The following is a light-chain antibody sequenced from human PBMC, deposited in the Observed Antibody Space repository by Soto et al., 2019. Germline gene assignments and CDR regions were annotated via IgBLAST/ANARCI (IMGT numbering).Light chain of an antibody. CDR1: QGIRNY. V-gene: IGKV1-27*01. J-gene: IGKJ3*01. CDR2: AAS. CDR3: QKYSSVPV. Sequence: DIPMTQSPTSLSASVGDRVTITCRASQGIRNYVACYQQIPGKAPKLLIYAASTLQSGVPSRFSGSGSGTDFTLTIDGLLPEDVATYSCQKYSSVPVFGPGTKVEIK.